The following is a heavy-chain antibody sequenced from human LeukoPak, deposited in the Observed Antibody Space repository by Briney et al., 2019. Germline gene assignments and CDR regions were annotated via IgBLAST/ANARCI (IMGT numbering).Heavy chain of an antibody. CDR1: GGSISSYY. Sequence: SETLSLTCTVSGGSISSYYWNWIRQPAGKGLEWIGPIYTSGSTSYHSSLKSRVTMSVDTSKNQFSLKLSSVTAADTAVYYCARVVGGYNYGYSLDYWGQGTLVSVSS. CDR2: IYTSGST. D-gene: IGHD5-18*01. J-gene: IGHJ4*02. CDR3: ARVVGGYNYGYSLDY. V-gene: IGHV4-4*07.